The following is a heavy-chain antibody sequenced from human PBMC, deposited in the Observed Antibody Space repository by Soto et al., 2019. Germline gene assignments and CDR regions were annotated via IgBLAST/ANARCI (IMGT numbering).Heavy chain of an antibody. CDR1: GGSISSGGYY. D-gene: IGHD3-9*01. CDR2: IYYSGST. V-gene: IGHV4-31*03. J-gene: IGHJ5*02. CDR3: AGSVLRYFDWTNPIWFDP. Sequence: QVQLQESGPGLVKPSQTLSLTCTVSGGSISSGGYYWRWIRQHPGKGLEWIGYIYYSGSTYYNPCLKIRVTISVDTSNNLFSLKLRSVTAADTAVYYCAGSVLRYFDWTNPIWFDPWGQGTLVTVSS.